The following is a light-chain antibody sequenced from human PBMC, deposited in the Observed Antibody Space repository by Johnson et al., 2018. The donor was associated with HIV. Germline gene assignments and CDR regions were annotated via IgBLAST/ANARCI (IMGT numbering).Light chain of an antibody. J-gene: IGLJ1*01. CDR2: DNH. CDR3: GTWDTSLSAYV. V-gene: IGLV1-51*01. CDR1: NSNFGNYY. Sequence: QSVLTQPPSVSAAPGQKVTISCSGNNSNFGNYYLSWYQHLPGTAPKLLIYDNHKRPSGIPDRFSGSKSGTSATLAITGLQAGDEADYYCGTWDTSLSAYVFGTGTTVTVL.